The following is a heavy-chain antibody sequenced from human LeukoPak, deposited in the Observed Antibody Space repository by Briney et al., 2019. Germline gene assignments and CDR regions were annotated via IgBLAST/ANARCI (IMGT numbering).Heavy chain of an antibody. V-gene: IGHV4-34*01. CDR1: GGSFSGYY. CDR2: INHSGST. Sequence: SETLSLTCAVYGGSFSGYYWSWIRQPPGKELEWIGEINHSGSTNYNPSLKSRVTISVDTSKNQFSLKLSSVTAADTAVYYCARAPSRLRGSSRAFDIWGQGTMVTVSS. J-gene: IGHJ3*02. D-gene: IGHD1-26*01. CDR3: ARAPSRLRGSSRAFDI.